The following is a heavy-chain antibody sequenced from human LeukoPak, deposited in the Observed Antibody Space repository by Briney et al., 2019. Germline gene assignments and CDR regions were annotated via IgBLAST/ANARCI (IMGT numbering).Heavy chain of an antibody. Sequence: GGSLRLSCAASGFTFSDYAMHWVRQAPGKGLEWVSYISSSSRTIYYADSVKGRFTISRDNAKNSLYLQMNSLRAEDTAVYYCARLYCSGGSCHYYYGMDVWGQGTTVTVSS. CDR2: ISSSSRTI. CDR3: ARLYCSGGSCHYYYGMDV. CDR1: GFTFSDYA. V-gene: IGHV3-48*04. D-gene: IGHD2-15*01. J-gene: IGHJ6*02.